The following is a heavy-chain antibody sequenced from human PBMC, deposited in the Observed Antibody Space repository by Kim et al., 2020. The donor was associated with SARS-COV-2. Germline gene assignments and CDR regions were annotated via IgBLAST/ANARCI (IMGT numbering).Heavy chain of an antibody. CDR3: ARVSGSGYRGRGPADY. J-gene: IGHJ4*02. CDR2: INPSGGST. V-gene: IGHV1-46*01. Sequence: ASVKVSCKASGYTFTSYYVHWVRQAPGQGLEWMGIINPSGGSTSYAQKFQGRVTMTRDTSTSTVYMELSSLRSEDTAVYYCARVSGSGYRGRGPADYWGQGTLVTVSS. D-gene: IGHD3-3*01. CDR1: GYTFTSYY.